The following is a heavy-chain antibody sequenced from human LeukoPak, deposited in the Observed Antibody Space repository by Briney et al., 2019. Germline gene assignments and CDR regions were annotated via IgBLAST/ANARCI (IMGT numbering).Heavy chain of an antibody. CDR1: GFTFSSYG. V-gene: IGHV3-33*01. Sequence: PGRSLRLSCAASGFTFSSYGMHWVRQAPGKGLEWVAVIWYDGSNKYYADSVKGRFTISRDNSKNTLYLQMNSLRAEDTAVYYCASCSLSGGSCYYLDYWGQGTLVTVSS. CDR2: IWYDGSNK. D-gene: IGHD2-15*01. J-gene: IGHJ4*02. CDR3: ASCSLSGGSCYYLDY.